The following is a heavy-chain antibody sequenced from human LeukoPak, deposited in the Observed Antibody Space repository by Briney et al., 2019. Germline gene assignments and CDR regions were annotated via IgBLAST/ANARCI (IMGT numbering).Heavy chain of an antibody. CDR2: IYTSGST. CDR3: SALEWLSERVDY. D-gene: IGHD3-3*01. V-gene: IGHV4-61*02. CDR1: GGSISSGSYY. Sequence: PSQTLSLTCTVSGGSISSGSYYWSWIRQPAGKGLEWIGRIYTSGSTNYNPSLKSRVTISVDTTKNQFSLKLSSVTAADTAVYYCSALEWLSERVDYWGQGTLVTVSS. J-gene: IGHJ4*02.